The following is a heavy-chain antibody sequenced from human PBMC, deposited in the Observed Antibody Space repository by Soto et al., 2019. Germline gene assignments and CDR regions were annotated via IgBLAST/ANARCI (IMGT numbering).Heavy chain of an antibody. CDR2: IYPGDSDT. Sequence: PGESLKISCKGSGYTFTNYWNAWVRQMPGKSLEWMGIIYPGDSDTRYSPCFQGQVIISADKSTTTAYLQWSSLKASDSAMYYCASPGSRFEGSWTPHAYWGQGTLVTVSS. CDR1: GYTFTNYW. V-gene: IGHV5-51*01. CDR3: ASPGSRFEGSWTPHAY. J-gene: IGHJ4*02. D-gene: IGHD6-13*01.